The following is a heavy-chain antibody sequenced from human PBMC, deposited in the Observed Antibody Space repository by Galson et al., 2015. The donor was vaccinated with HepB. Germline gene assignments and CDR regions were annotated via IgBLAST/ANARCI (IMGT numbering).Heavy chain of an antibody. CDR3: ATPRYCSSAGCYTWFDY. Sequence: LRLSCAASGFTFSSSAMSWVRQAPGKGPEWVSGISGSGNTKYYADSVKGRFTISRDNSENTMYLQMDSLRADDTAVYYCATPRYCSSAGCYTWFDYWGQGTLVTVSS. V-gene: IGHV3-23*01. CDR1: GFTFSSSA. D-gene: IGHD2-2*02. J-gene: IGHJ4*02. CDR2: ISGSGNTK.